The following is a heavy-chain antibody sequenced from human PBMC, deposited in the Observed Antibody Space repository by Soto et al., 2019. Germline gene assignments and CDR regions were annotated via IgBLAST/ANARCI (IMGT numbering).Heavy chain of an antibody. Sequence: GGSLRLSYAASGFTFSSYSMNWVRQAPGKGLEWVSYISSSSSTIYYADSVKGRFTISRDNAKNSLYLQMNSLRAEDTAVYYCAKDKGYSSGWPFPAYWGQGTLVTVSS. CDR3: AKDKGYSSGWPFPAY. D-gene: IGHD6-19*01. CDR2: ISSSSSTI. V-gene: IGHV3-48*01. J-gene: IGHJ4*02. CDR1: GFTFSSYS.